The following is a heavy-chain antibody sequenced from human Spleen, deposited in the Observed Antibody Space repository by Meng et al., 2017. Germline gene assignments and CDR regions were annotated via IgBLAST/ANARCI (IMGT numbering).Heavy chain of an antibody. J-gene: IGHJ4*02. D-gene: IGHD1-26*01. V-gene: IGHV3-7*01. CDR3: AREKTVGATPLDY. Sequence: GESLKISCAASGFTFSSYWMSWVRQAPGKGLEWVANIKQAGSEKYYVDSVRGRFTISRDNAKKSLYLQMNSLRAEDTAVYYCAREKTVGATPLDYWVQGTLVTVSS. CDR2: IKQAGSEK. CDR1: GFTFSSYW.